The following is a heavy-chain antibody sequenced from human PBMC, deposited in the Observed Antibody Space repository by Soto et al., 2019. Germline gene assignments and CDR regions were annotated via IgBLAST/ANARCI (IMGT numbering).Heavy chain of an antibody. D-gene: IGHD1-7*01. J-gene: IGHJ4*02. CDR3: ARLHITGTSSGDY. CDR2: ISAYNGNT. CDR1: GYTFPSYG. Sequence: QVQLVQSGAEVKNPGASVKVSCKASGYTFPSYGISWVRQAPGQGLEWMGWISAYNGNTNYAQKLKSGVTMPTDTSTSTAYRELRSGRSADTAVYYCARLHITGTSSGDYWGQGTLVTVSS. V-gene: IGHV1-18*01.